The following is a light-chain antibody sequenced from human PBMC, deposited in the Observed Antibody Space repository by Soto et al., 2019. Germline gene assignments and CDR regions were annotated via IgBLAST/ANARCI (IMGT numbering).Light chain of an antibody. CDR1: SSDVGGYNY. CDR2: DVS. V-gene: IGLV2-14*01. CDR3: SSYTSSSTHWV. Sequence: QSALTQPASVSGSPGQSITISCTGTSSDVGGYNYVSWYQQHPGKAPKLMIYDVSNRPSGVSNRFSGSKSGNTASLTISGLQPEDEAAYYCSSYTSSSTHWVFGGGTKLTVL. J-gene: IGLJ3*02.